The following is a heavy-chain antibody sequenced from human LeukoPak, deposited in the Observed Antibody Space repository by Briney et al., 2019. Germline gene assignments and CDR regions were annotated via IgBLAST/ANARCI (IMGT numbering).Heavy chain of an antibody. D-gene: IGHD2-15*01. V-gene: IGHV3-21*01. CDR1: GFTFSSYS. J-gene: IGHJ4*01. Sequence: GGSLRLSCAASGFTFSSYSMNWVRQAPGKGLEWVSSITSSSDYMYYADSVKGRFTISRDNAKNSLYLQMNSLRDEDTAVYYCARDSSWSFDYWGHGTLVTVSS. CDR3: ARDSSWSFDY. CDR2: ITSSSDYM.